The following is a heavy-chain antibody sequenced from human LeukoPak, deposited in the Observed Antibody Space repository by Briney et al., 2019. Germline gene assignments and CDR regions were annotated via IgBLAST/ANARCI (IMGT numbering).Heavy chain of an antibody. J-gene: IGHJ3*02. D-gene: IGHD3-10*01. CDR1: GFTFSSYA. CDR3: ARSPGEVVNPEYAFDI. CDR2: ISSNGGST. Sequence: PGGSLRLSCATSGFTFSSYAMHWVRQAPGKGLEYVSAISSNGGSTYYANSVKGRFTISRDNSKNTLYLQMGSLIAEDMAVYYCARSPGEVVNPEYAFDIWGQGTMVTVSS. V-gene: IGHV3-64*01.